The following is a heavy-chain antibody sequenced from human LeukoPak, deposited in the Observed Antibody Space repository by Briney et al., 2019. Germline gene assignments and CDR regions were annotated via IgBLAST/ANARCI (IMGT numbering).Heavy chain of an antibody. CDR1: GFTFSSYA. V-gene: IGHV3-30-3*01. Sequence: GGSLRLSCAASGFTFSSYAMHWVRQAPGKGLEWVAVISYDGSNKYYADSVKRRFTISRDNSKNTLYLQMNSLRAEDTAVYYCARVPRIVVDTTTTYWGQGTLVTVSS. CDR3: ARVPRIVVDTTTTY. J-gene: IGHJ4*02. CDR2: ISYDGSNK. D-gene: IGHD3-22*01.